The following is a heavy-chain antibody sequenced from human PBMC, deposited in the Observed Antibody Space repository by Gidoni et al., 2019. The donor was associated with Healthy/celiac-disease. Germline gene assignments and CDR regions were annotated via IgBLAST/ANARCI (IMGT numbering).Heavy chain of an antibody. Sequence: QLQLQESGPGLVKPSETLSLTCTVSGGSISSSSHYWGWIRQPPGKGLEWIGSIYYSGSTYYNPSLKSRVTISVDTSKNQFSLKLSSVTAADTAVYYCARTTVYSSSWLDYWGQGTLVTVSS. V-gene: IGHV4-39*01. CDR1: GGSISSSSHY. J-gene: IGHJ4*02. CDR3: ARTTVYSSSWLDY. D-gene: IGHD6-13*01. CDR2: IYYSGST.